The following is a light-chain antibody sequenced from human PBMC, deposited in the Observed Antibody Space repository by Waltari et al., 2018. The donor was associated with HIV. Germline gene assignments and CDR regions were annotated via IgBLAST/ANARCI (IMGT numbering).Light chain of an antibody. CDR2: AAS. V-gene: IGKV1-9*01. CDR3: QQVNMPFT. J-gene: IGKJ3*01. CDR1: QGISTY. Sequence: DIQLTQYPSFLSASVGDRVTVTCRAVQGISTYLAWYQQKPGKAPKLLIYAASTLQTGVPSRFSGSGSGTEFTLTISSLQPEDVATYYCQQVNMPFTFGPGTKVDIK.